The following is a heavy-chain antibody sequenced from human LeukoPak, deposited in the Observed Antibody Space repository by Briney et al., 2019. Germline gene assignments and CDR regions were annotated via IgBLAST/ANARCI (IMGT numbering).Heavy chain of an antibody. D-gene: IGHD6-19*01. Sequence: GGSLRLSCATSGFAFSGYDMNWVRQAPGKGLEWVALISSDGSNELYADSGKGRFTISRDNSKNRLFLQMNSLKAEDTAVYYCAKLGGQWLADYYFDHWGQGTLVTVSS. CDR2: ISSDGSNE. CDR1: GFAFSGYD. V-gene: IGHV3-30*18. CDR3: AKLGGQWLADYYFDH. J-gene: IGHJ4*02.